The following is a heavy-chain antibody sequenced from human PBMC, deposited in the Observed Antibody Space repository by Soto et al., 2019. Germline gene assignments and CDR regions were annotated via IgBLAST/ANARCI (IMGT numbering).Heavy chain of an antibody. CDR1: VGAFSSYA. V-gene: IGHV1-69*06. CDR2: IIPIFGTA. Sequence: SSVNGDWKASVGAFSSYAVSWVRQAPGQGLEWMGGIIPIFGTANYAQKFQGRVTITADKSTSTAYMELSSLRSEDTAVYYCATPDTAMVHKYGYFDYWGQGTLVTVSS. D-gene: IGHD5-18*01. J-gene: IGHJ4*02. CDR3: ATPDTAMVHKYGYFDY.